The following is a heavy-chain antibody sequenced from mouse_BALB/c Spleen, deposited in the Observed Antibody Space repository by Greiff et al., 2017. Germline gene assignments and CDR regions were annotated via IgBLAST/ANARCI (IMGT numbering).Heavy chain of an antibody. CDR2: ISSGGGST. Sequence: DVMLVESGGGLVKPGGSLKLSCAASGFAFSSYDMSWVRQTPETRLEWVAYISSGGGSTYYPDTVKGRFTISRDNAKNTLYLQMSSLKSEDTAMYYCARRPYGNSYYYAMDYWGQGTSVTVSS. J-gene: IGHJ4*01. CDR1: GFAFSSYD. CDR3: ARRPYGNSYYYAMDY. V-gene: IGHV5-12-1*01. D-gene: IGHD2-1*01.